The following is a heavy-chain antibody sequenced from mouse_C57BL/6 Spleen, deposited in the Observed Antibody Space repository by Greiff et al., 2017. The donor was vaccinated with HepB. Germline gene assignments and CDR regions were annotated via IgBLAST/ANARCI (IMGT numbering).Heavy chain of an antibody. CDR2: IDPSDSYT. CDR1: GYTFTSYW. V-gene: IGHV1-69*01. Sequence: QVQLQQPGAELVMPGASVKLSCKASGYTFTSYWMHWVKQRPGQGLEWIGEIDPSDSYTNYNQKFKGKSTLTVDKSSSTAYIQLSSLTSEDSAVYYCARSLLLLNFDVWGTGTTVTVSS. CDR3: ARSLLLLNFDV. J-gene: IGHJ1*03. D-gene: IGHD1-1*02.